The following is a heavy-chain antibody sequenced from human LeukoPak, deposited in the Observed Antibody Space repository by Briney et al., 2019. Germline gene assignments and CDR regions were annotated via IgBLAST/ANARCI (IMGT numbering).Heavy chain of an antibody. Sequence: SETLSLTCAVYGGSFSGYHWTWIRQPPGKGLEWIGEINHSGSTYYNPSLKSRVTISVDTSKNQFSLKLSSVTAADTAVYYCARGEPAITMVRNQPWGQGTLVTVSS. CDR1: GGSFSGYH. J-gene: IGHJ5*02. D-gene: IGHD3-10*01. CDR3: ARGEPAITMVRNQP. V-gene: IGHV4-34*01. CDR2: INHSGST.